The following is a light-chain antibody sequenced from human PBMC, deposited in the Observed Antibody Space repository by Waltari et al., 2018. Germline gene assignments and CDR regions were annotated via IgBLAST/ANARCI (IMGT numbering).Light chain of an antibody. CDR3: AVWDDSLGGV. J-gene: IGLJ3*02. CDR2: NEN. V-gene: IGLV1-44*01. Sequence: QSVLTQPPSVSGTPGPRVTIPCSGRNSNIGGTSVHWYQQLPGTAPKLLIYNENQGPSGVPDRFSASKSGTSASLAITGLQSEDEAYYYCAVWDDSLGGVFGGGTKLTVL. CDR1: NSNIGGTS.